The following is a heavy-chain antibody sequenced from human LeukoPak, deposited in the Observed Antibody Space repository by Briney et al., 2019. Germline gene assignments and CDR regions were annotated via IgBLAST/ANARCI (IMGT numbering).Heavy chain of an antibody. Sequence: PGGSLRLSCAASGFTFSSYTMTWVRQAPGKGLEWVSAISMSGVSTYYADSVKGRFTISRDNSMHTLYLQMNSLRVDDTAVYYCASVMVGELLHHWGQGTLVTVSS. CDR1: GFTFSSYT. V-gene: IGHV3-23*01. D-gene: IGHD1-26*01. CDR2: ISMSGVST. J-gene: IGHJ4*02. CDR3: ASVMVGELLHH.